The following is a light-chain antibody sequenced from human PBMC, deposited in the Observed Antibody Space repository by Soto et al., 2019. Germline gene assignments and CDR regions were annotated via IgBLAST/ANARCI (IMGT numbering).Light chain of an antibody. CDR2: GAS. V-gene: IGKV3-15*01. Sequence: EIVMTQSPATLSVSPGERATLSCRASQSVSSNLAWYRQKPGQAPRLLIYGASTRATGIPARFSGSGSGTEFTLTISSLQSEDFAVYYCQQYNNWPRTFGQGTKGDLK. J-gene: IGKJ1*01. CDR1: QSVSSN. CDR3: QQYNNWPRT.